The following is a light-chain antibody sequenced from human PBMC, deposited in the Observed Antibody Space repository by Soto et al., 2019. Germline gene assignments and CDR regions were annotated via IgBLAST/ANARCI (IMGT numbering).Light chain of an antibody. Sequence: RQLNHSPSTLFASVGDRVTLTCLASQSISKWLAWYLQRPGRAPKLLIHDASSLESGVPSRFSGSGSGTEFTLTISSLQPDDFATYYCQQYDSFSVTFGQGTKVDI. V-gene: IGKV1-5*01. CDR1: QSISKW. J-gene: IGKJ1*01. CDR2: DAS. CDR3: QQYDSFSVT.